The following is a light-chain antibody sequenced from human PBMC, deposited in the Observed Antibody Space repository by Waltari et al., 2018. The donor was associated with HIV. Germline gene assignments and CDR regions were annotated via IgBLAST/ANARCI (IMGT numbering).Light chain of an antibody. CDR1: ALPKRY. CDR2: EDS. Sequence: SYELTQPPSGSVSPGHTARITCSGDALPKRYASWYQQKSGQAPVLVIYEDSKRPSGIPERFSGSSSGTMATLTISGAQVEDEADYYCYSRDSSGNSWVFGGGTKLTVL. J-gene: IGLJ3*02. V-gene: IGLV3-10*01. CDR3: YSRDSSGNSWV.